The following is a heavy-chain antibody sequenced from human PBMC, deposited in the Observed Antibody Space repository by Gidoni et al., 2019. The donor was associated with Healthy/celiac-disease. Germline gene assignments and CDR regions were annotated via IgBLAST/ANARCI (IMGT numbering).Heavy chain of an antibody. CDR1: GGPFSSYA. J-gene: IGHJ6*02. Sequence: VQLVQSGAEVKKPGSSVQVSCKASGGPFSSYALSWVRQAPGQCLEWMGGIIPIFGTANDEQKFQGRVTITADESTSTAYMELSSLRSEDTAVYYCARGYSLTGYYRDYYYYGMDVWGQGTTVTVSS. CDR2: IIPIFGTA. D-gene: IGHD3-9*01. CDR3: ARGYSLTGYYRDYYYYGMDV. V-gene: IGHV1-69*01.